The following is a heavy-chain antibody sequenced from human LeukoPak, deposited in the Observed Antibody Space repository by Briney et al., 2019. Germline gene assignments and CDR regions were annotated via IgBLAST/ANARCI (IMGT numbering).Heavy chain of an antibody. V-gene: IGHV3-9*01. CDR1: GFTFDDYA. D-gene: IGHD5-12*01. J-gene: IGHJ4*02. CDR2: ISWNSGSI. Sequence: SLRLSCAASGFTFDDYAMHWVRQAPGKGLEWVSGISWNSGSIGYADSVKGRFTISRDNAKNSLYLQMNSLRAEDTALYYCAKDTLFGYDQGGSFDYWGQGTLVTVSS. CDR3: AKDTLFGYDQGGSFDY.